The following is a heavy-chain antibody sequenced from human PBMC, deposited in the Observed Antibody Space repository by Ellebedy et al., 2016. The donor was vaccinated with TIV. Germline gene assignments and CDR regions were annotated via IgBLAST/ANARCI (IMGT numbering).Heavy chain of an antibody. Sequence: GESLKISCAASGFTFSTYWMHWVRQAPGKGLVWVSHINTDGSTTRYADSVKGRFTISRDNAKNMLYLQMNSMGAEDTAVYYCASRMVAINPSGYGLDVWGQGTTVTVSS. J-gene: IGHJ6*02. CDR2: INTDGSTT. V-gene: IGHV3-74*01. CDR3: ASRMVAINPSGYGLDV. CDR1: GFTFSTYW. D-gene: IGHD4/OR15-4a*01.